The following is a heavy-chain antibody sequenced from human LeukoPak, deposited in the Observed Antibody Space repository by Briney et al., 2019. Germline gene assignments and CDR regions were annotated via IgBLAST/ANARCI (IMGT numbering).Heavy chain of an antibody. J-gene: IGHJ4*02. CDR2: ISYDGNNK. CDR3: ASGGFYDFWSGYYTPFDY. V-gene: IGHV3-30*01. CDR1: GYTLTELS. Sequence: SCKVSGYTLTELSMHWVRQAPGKGLEGVAVISYDGNNKYYADSVKGRFTISRDNSKNTLYLQMNSLRVEDTAMYYCASGGFYDFWSGYYTPFDYWGQGTLVTVSS. D-gene: IGHD3-3*01.